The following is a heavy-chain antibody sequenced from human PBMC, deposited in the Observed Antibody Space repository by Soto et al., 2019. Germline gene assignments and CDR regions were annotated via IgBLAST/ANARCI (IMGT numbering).Heavy chain of an antibody. Sequence: QVQLVQSGAEVKKPGSSVKVSCKASGGTFSSYAISWVRQAPGQGLEWMGGIIPIFGTANYAQKFQGRVTITADESTSTAYMELSSLRSEDTAVYYCARVKPDDSSCYYLYYFDYWGQGTLVTVSS. CDR3: ARVKPDDSSCYYLYYFDY. V-gene: IGHV1-69*01. D-gene: IGHD3-22*01. J-gene: IGHJ4*02. CDR2: IIPIFGTA. CDR1: GGTFSSYA.